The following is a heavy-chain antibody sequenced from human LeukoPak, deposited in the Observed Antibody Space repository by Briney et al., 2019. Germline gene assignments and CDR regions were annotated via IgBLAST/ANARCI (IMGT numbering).Heavy chain of an antibody. D-gene: IGHD3-3*01. J-gene: IGHJ3*02. V-gene: IGHV1-46*01. Sequence: ASVKVSCKASGYTFTSYYMHWVRQAPGQGLEWMAIINPSGGSTSYAQKFQGRVTMTRDTSTSTVYMELSSLRSEDTAVYYCARVALITIHENDAFDIWGQGTVVTVSS. CDR3: ARVALITIHENDAFDI. CDR1: GYTFTSYY. CDR2: INPSGGST.